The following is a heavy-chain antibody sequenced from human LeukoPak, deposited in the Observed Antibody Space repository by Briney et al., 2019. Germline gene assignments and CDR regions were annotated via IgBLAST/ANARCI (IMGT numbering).Heavy chain of an antibody. CDR1: GDSVSSNSAA. D-gene: IGHD6-19*01. CDR3: ARDPIAVVFP. Sequence: SQTLSLTCAIYGDSVSSNSAAWNWIRQSPSRGLEWLGRTYYRSKWYNESAVSVKSRMTLTADTSKNPFSLQLNSVTPEDTAVYYCARDPIAVVFPWGQGTLVTVSS. CDR2: TYYRSKWYN. J-gene: IGHJ5*02. V-gene: IGHV6-1*01.